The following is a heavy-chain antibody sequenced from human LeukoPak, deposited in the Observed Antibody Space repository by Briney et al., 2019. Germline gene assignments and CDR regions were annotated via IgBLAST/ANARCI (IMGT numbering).Heavy chain of an antibody. CDR3: ARDQGVVPAAPFDDAFDI. D-gene: IGHD2-2*01. CDR2: ISSSSSYI. V-gene: IGHV3-21*05. Sequence: GGSLRLSCAASGFTFSSYSMNWVRQAPGKGLEWVSYISSSSSYIYYADSVKGRFTISRDNAKNSLYLQMNSLRAEDTAVYYCARDQGVVPAAPFDDAFDIWGQGTMVTVSS. CDR1: GFTFSSYS. J-gene: IGHJ3*02.